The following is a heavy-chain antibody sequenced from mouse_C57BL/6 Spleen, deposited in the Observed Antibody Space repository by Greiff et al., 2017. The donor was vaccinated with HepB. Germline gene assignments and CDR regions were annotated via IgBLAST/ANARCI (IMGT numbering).Heavy chain of an antibody. D-gene: IGHD1-1*01. CDR2: ISSGSSTI. CDR3: ARGYYGSSPRAMDY. J-gene: IGHJ4*01. Sequence: DVQLQESGGGLVKPGGSLKLSCAASGFTFSDYGMHWVRQAPEKGLEWVAYISSGSSTIYYADTVKGRFTISRDNAKNTLFLQMTSLRSEDTAMYYCARGYYGSSPRAMDYWGQGTSVTVSS. CDR1: GFTFSDYG. V-gene: IGHV5-17*01.